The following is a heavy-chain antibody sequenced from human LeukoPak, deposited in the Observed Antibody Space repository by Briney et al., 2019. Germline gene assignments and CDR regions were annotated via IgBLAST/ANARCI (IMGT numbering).Heavy chain of an antibody. J-gene: IGHJ4*02. V-gene: IGHV3-21*01. D-gene: IGHD3-16*01. Sequence: GGSLRLSCAASGFTFSSYSMNWVRQAPGKGLEWVSSISSSSYIYYADSVKGRFTISRDNAKNSLYLQMNSLRAEDTAVYYCARDRFGSRFDYWGQGTLVTVSS. CDR1: GFTFSSYS. CDR3: ARDRFGSRFDY. CDR2: ISSSSYI.